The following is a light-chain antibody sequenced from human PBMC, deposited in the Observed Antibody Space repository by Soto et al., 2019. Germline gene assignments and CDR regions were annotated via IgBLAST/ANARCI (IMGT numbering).Light chain of an antibody. J-gene: IGKJ2*01. V-gene: IGKV3-20*01. CDR2: DAS. Sequence: EIVLTQSPGTLSLSPGERATLSCRASQSVRSSYLAWYQQKPGQPPRLLIYDASSRATGIPDRFSGSGSGTDFTLTISRLEPEDFAVYFCQQYGSSPNTFGQGTKLEIK. CDR1: QSVRSSY. CDR3: QQYGSSPNT.